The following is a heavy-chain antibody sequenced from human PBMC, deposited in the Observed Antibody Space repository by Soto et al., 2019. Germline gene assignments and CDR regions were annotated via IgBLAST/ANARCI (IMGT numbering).Heavy chain of an antibody. Sequence: SETLSLTCTVSGGSISSSSYYWGWIRQPPGKGLEWIGSIYYSGSTYYNPSLKSRVTISVDTSKNQFSLKLSSVTAADTAVYYCARHKEGYYYGSGSPHNWLDPWGQGTLVTVSS. CDR1: GGSISSSSYY. J-gene: IGHJ5*02. D-gene: IGHD3-10*01. V-gene: IGHV4-39*01. CDR3: ARHKEGYYYGSGSPHNWLDP. CDR2: IYYSGST.